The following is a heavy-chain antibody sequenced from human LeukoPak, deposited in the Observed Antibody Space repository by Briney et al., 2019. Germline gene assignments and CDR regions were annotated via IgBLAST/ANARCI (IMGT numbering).Heavy chain of an antibody. Sequence: SETLSLTCAVYGGSFSGYYWSWIRQPPGKGLEWIEEINHSGSTNYNPSLKSRVTISVDTSKNQFSLELSSVTAADTAVYYCARASGYDHDYWGQGTLVTVSS. J-gene: IGHJ4*02. CDR3: ARASGYDHDY. D-gene: IGHD5-12*01. CDR2: INHSGST. CDR1: GGSFSGYY. V-gene: IGHV4-34*01.